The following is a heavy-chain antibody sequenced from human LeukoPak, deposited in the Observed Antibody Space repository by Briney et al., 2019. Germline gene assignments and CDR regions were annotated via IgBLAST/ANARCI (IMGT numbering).Heavy chain of an antibody. J-gene: IGHJ4*02. CDR2: LSFDGAHN. V-gene: IGHV3-30*04. D-gene: IGHD3-10*01. CDR3: VRGRAGGLDY. Sequence: PGGSLRLSCAASGFTFRHYAVHWVRQAPGRGLEWVAVLSFDGAHNYYADAVKGRFTISRDNSNNTLFLQMDSLRIEETALYYCVRGRAGGLDYWGQGTLVTVSS. CDR1: GFTFRHYA.